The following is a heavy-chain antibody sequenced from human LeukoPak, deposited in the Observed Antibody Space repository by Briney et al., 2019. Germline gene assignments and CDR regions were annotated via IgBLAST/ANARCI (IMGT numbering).Heavy chain of an antibody. V-gene: IGHV4-34*01. Sequence: SETLSLTCAVNGGSFSGYYWSWIRQPPGKGLEWIGEINHSGSTNYNPSLKSRVTISVDTSKNQFSLKLSSVTAADTAVYYCARSKSFYDFWSGYYTGYDYWGQGTLVTVSS. D-gene: IGHD3-3*01. J-gene: IGHJ4*02. CDR1: GGSFSGYY. CDR3: ARSKSFYDFWSGYYTGYDY. CDR2: INHSGST.